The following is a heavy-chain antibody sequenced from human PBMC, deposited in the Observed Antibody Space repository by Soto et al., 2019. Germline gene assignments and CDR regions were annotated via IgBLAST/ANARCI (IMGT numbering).Heavy chain of an antibody. D-gene: IGHD6-13*01. CDR2: TYYRSKWYN. V-gene: IGHV6-1*01. CDR1: GDSVSSNSAA. CDR3: ARDGARAAAGTNAFDI. Sequence: SPTLSLTCAISGDSVSSNSAAWNWIRQSPSRGLEWLGRTYYRSKWYNDYAVSVKSRITINPDTSKNQFSLQLNSVTPEDTAVYYCARDGARAAAGTNAFDIWGQGTMVTVSS. J-gene: IGHJ3*02.